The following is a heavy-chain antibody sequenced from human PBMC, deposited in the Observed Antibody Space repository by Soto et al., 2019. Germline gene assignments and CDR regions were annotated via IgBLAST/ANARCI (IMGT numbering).Heavy chain of an antibody. Sequence: ASVKVSCKASGGTFSSYAISCVRQAPGQGLEWMGGIIPIFGTANYAQKFQGRVTITADESTSTAYMELSSLRSEDTAVYYCARDDPGGIHAFDIWGQGTMVTVSS. V-gene: IGHV1-69*13. CDR3: ARDDPGGIHAFDI. CDR2: IIPIFGTA. J-gene: IGHJ3*02. CDR1: GGTFSSYA. D-gene: IGHD2-15*01.